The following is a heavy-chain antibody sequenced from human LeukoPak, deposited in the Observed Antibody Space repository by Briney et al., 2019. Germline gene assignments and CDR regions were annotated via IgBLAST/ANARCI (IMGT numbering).Heavy chain of an antibody. D-gene: IGHD3-10*01. CDR3: ARDRVGENAFDI. CDR1: GFTFSSYS. J-gene: IGHJ3*02. Sequence: SGGSLRLSCAASGFTFSSYSMNWVRQAPGKGLEWVSSISSSSSYIYYADSVKGRFTISRDNAKNPLYLQMNSLRAEDTAVYYCARDRVGENAFDIWGQGTMVTVSS. V-gene: IGHV3-21*01. CDR2: ISSSSSYI.